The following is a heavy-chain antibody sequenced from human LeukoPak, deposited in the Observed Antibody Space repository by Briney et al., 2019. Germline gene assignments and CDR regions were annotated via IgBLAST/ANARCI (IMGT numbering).Heavy chain of an antibody. J-gene: IGHJ4*02. CDR1: GFTFNMYA. V-gene: IGHV3-30*04. D-gene: IGHD5-18*01. Sequence: PGGSLRLSCAASGFTFNMYAIHWVRQAPGKGLEWVAVTSYDGRANKYADSVNGRFTISRDNSKNTVYLQMTRLRTDDTAVNYCASSHWIQPGDYWGQGTLVAVSS. CDR2: TSYDGRAN. CDR3: ASSHWIQPGDY.